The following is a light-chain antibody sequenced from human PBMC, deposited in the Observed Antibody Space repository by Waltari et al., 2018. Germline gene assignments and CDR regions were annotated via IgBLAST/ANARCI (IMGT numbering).Light chain of an antibody. CDR1: QSISSW. CDR3: QQYNNYPYT. J-gene: IGKJ2*01. Sequence: DIQMTQSPSNLSASVGDRVTITCRASQSISSWLAWYQQKPGKAPKLLIYKASSLESGVPSRFSGSGSGTEFTLTISSLQPDDFATYCCQQYNNYPYTFGQGTKLEIK. CDR2: KAS. V-gene: IGKV1-5*03.